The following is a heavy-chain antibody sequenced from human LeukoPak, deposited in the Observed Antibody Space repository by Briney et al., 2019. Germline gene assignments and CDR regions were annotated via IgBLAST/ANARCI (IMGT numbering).Heavy chain of an antibody. J-gene: IGHJ4*02. Sequence: GGSLRLSCAASGFTFSSYGMHWVRQAPGKGLGWVAVISYDGSNKYYADSVKGRFTISRDNSKNTLYLQMNSLRAEDTAVYYCAKDFGEYYDGSAADYWGQGTLVTVSS. CDR2: ISYDGSNK. D-gene: IGHD3-10*01. V-gene: IGHV3-30*18. CDR1: GFTFSSYG. CDR3: AKDFGEYYDGSAADY.